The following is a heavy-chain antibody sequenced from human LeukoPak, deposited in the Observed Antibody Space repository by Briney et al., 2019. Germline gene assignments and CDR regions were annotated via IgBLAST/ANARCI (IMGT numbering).Heavy chain of an antibody. CDR2: IKRDGSDT. CDR3: ARDANYYDSRGENYFNY. J-gene: IGHJ4*02. Sequence: PGGSLRLSCAASGFAFSSYWMRWVRQAPGKGLEWVANIKRDGSDTYYVDSVKGRFTISRDNDKNSLYLQLNSLRVEDTAVYYCARDANYYDSRGENYFNYWGQGTLVTVSS. D-gene: IGHD3-22*01. V-gene: IGHV3-7*01. CDR1: GFAFSSYW.